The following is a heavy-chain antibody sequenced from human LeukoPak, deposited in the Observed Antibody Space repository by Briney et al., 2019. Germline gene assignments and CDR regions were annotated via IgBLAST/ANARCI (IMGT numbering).Heavy chain of an antibody. CDR3: ARGGATRGRFEN. Sequence: GGSLRLSCAASGFPFNVQTMSWVRQAPGKGLDWVASMRQDGSEIYYVDSVKGRFTISRDNPKNSLYLQLNSLRAEDTAVYYCARGGATRGRFENWGQGTLVTVSS. CDR1: GFPFNVQT. D-gene: IGHD1-26*01. J-gene: IGHJ4*02. V-gene: IGHV3-7*01. CDR2: MRQDGSEI.